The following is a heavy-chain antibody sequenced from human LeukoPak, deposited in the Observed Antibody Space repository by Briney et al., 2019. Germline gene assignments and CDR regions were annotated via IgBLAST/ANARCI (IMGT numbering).Heavy chain of an antibody. CDR2: IIGDNGHT. V-gene: IGHV1-18*01. J-gene: IGHJ4*02. Sequence: ASVKVSCKASGYTFTNYGFTWVRQAPGQGLEWMGWIIGDNGHTNYAQNFQGRVTTTTETSTSTAYMELRSLRTDDTAVYYCARAGYSSGGSWYPGAFDYWGQGALVTVSS. D-gene: IGHD2-15*01. CDR3: ARAGYSSGGSWYPGAFDY. CDR1: GYTFTNYG.